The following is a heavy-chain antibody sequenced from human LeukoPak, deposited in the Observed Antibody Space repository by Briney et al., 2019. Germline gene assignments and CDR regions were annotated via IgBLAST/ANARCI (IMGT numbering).Heavy chain of an antibody. CDR2: IRYDGSNK. V-gene: IGHV3-30*02. D-gene: IGHD5-18*01. CDR1: GFTFSSYG. J-gene: IGHJ4*02. Sequence: PGGSLRLSCAASGFTFSSYGMHWVRQAPGKGLEWVAFIRYDGSNKYYADSVKGRFTISRDNSKNMLYLQMNSLRAEDTAVYYCTTQYSYHYAPFDYWGQGTLVTVSS. CDR3: TTQYSYHYAPFDY.